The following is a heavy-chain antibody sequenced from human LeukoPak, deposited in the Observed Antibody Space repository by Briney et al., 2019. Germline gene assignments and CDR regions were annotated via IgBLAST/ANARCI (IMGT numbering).Heavy chain of an antibody. CDR1: GFTFSSYG. CDR3: APLAVAGTPRDY. V-gene: IGHV3-33*01. Sequence: PGGSLRLSCAASGFTFSSYGMHWVRQAPGKGLEWVAVIWYDGSNKYYADSVKGRFTISRDNSKSTLYLQMNSLRAEDTAVYYCAPLAVAGTPRDYWGQGTLVTVSS. J-gene: IGHJ4*02. D-gene: IGHD6-19*01. CDR2: IWYDGSNK.